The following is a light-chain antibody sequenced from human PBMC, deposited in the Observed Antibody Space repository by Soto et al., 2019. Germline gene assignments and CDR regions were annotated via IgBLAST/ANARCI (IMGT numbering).Light chain of an antibody. CDR1: QRVSSN. V-gene: IGKV3-15*01. Sequence: EIVMTQSPATLSVSPGERATLSCRASQRVSSNLAWYQQKPGQAPRLLIYGASTMATGIPARFSGSGSGTEFTLTISSLQSEDFAVYYCQQYNNWPLFGPGTKVDIK. CDR2: GAS. CDR3: QQYNNWPL. J-gene: IGKJ3*01.